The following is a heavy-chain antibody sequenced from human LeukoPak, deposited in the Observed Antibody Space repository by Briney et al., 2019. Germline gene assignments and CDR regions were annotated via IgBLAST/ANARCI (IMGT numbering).Heavy chain of an antibody. Sequence: SETLSLTCSVSGASITSSYWSRIRQTPGKGLEWIGNIYSGSTNYNPSFESRVTVSLDTSKNQISLRLTSVTAADTALYYCARDGYGSGSYGWFDPWGQGTLVTVSS. CDR2: IYSGST. CDR1: GASITSSY. J-gene: IGHJ5*02. D-gene: IGHD3-10*01. V-gene: IGHV4-59*01. CDR3: ARDGYGSGSYGWFDP.